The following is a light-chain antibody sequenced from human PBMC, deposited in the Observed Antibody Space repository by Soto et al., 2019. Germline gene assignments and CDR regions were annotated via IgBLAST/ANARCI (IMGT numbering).Light chain of an antibody. CDR2: KAS. J-gene: IGKJ2*01. V-gene: IGKV1-5*03. CDR1: QSISSW. Sequence: DIQMTQSPSTLSASVGDRVTITCRASQSISSWLAWYQQKPREAPKLLIYKASTLESGVPSRFSGSGSGTEFTLTISSRQPDDFATYYCQQYSSGSYTFGQGTKLEIK. CDR3: QQYSSGSYT.